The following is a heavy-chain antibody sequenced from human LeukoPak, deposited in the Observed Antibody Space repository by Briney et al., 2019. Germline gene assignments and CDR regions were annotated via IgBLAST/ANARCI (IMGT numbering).Heavy chain of an antibody. Sequence: PSETLSLTCAVYGGSFSGYYWSWIRQPPGKGLEWIGEINHSGSTNYNPSLKSRVTISVGTSKNQFSLKLSSVTAADTAVYYCASDQRQQLSYWGQGTLVTVSS. D-gene: IGHD6-13*01. CDR3: ASDQRQQLSY. J-gene: IGHJ4*02. V-gene: IGHV4-34*01. CDR1: GGSFSGYY. CDR2: INHSGST.